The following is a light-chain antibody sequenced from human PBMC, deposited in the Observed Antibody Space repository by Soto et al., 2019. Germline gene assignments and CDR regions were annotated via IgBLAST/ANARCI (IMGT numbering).Light chain of an antibody. CDR2: DVS. V-gene: IGLV2-14*01. CDR1: SSDVGGYNY. J-gene: IGLJ2*01. Sequence: QSALTQPASVSGSPGQSITISCTGTSSDVGGYNYVSWYQRHPGKAPKLMIYDVSNRPSGVSNRFSGSKSGNTASLTISGPPSEAEAVFSSSSSTGTTSPVVFGGGT. CDR3: SSSTGTTSPVV.